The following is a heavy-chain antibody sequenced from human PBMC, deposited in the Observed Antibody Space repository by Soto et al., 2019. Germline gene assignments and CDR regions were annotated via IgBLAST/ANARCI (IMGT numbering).Heavy chain of an antibody. Sequence: QITLKESGPTRVKPTQTLTLTCTLSGFSLNTGGGGVVWIRQPPGKALEWLALSYWNDDKRYRPSLKNRLTITKDTSRNQVVLTMTNMAPDDTGTYYCAHRPNWGINGLGAWGQGTTVTVSS. V-gene: IGHV2-5*01. CDR3: AHRPNWGINGLGA. D-gene: IGHD7-27*01. CDR2: SYWNDDK. CDR1: GFSLNTGGGG. J-gene: IGHJ6*02.